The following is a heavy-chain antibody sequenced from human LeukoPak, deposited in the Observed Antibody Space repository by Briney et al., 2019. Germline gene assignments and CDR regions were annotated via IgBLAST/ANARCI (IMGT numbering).Heavy chain of an antibody. CDR1: GITVSSYY. CDR2: IYGGGGT. CDR3: TRHQYDAFEI. D-gene: IGHD4-11*01. J-gene: IGHJ3*02. Sequence: GGSLRLSCAASGITVSSYYMSWVRQAPGKGLEWVSFIYGGGGTYYADSAKGRFAISRDNSKNTLYLQISSLRAEDTAIYYCTRHQYDAFEIWGQGTMVTVSS. V-gene: IGHV3-53*01.